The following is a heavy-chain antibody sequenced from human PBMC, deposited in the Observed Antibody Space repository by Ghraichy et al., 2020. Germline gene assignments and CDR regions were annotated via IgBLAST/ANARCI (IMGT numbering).Heavy chain of an antibody. D-gene: IGHD3-9*01. CDR1: GFTFDDYA. V-gene: IGHV3-9*01. CDR3: AKDRGYDILTGGHDY. J-gene: IGHJ4*02. CDR2: ISWNSGSI. Sequence: GGSLRLSCAASGFTFDDYAMHWVRQAPGKGLEWVSGISWNSGSIGYADSVKGRFTISRDNAKNSLYLQMNSLRAEDTALYYCAKDRGYDILTGGHDYWGQGTLVTVSS.